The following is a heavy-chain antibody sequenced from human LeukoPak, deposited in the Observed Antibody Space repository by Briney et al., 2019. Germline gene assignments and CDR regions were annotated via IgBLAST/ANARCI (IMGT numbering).Heavy chain of an antibody. Sequence: GRSLRLSCAASGFTFSSYAMHWVRQAPGKGLEWVAVISYDGSNKYYADSVKGRFTISRDNSKITLYLQMNSLRAEDTAVYYCAREYSSGWDVGYWGQGTLVTVSS. CDR1: GFTFSSYA. D-gene: IGHD6-19*01. V-gene: IGHV3-30-3*01. CDR3: AREYSSGWDVGY. CDR2: ISYDGSNK. J-gene: IGHJ4*02.